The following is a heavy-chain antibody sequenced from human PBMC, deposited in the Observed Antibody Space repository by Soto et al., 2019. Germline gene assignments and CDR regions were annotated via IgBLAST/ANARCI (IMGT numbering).Heavy chain of an antibody. CDR2: IYHSGST. D-gene: IGHD3-3*01. V-gene: IGHV4-38-2*02. J-gene: IGHJ6*02. Sequence: SGTLSLTCAVSCDSVSSCYYWGWIRQPPGKGLEWIGSIYHSGSTYYNPSLKSRVTISVDTSKNQFSLKLSSVTAADTAVYYCARDKRFLEWLPAVDGMDVWGQGTTVTVYS. CDR3: ARDKRFLEWLPAVDGMDV. CDR1: CDSVSSCYY.